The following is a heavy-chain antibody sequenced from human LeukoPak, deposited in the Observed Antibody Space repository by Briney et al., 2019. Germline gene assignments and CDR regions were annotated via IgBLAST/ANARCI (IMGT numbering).Heavy chain of an antibody. CDR1: EDTFTVDY. D-gene: IGHD3-16*01. V-gene: IGHV1-2*02. CDR3: AREGGILGLYYFDY. J-gene: IGHJ4*02. Sequence: GASVKVPCKSPEDTFTVDYIHRVQLAPGQGLEWMGWINPKSGGTNYAQKYQGRVTMTRDTSISAAYMEMTRLTSDDTAVYYCAREGGILGLYYFDYWGQGTLVTVSS. CDR2: INPKSGGT.